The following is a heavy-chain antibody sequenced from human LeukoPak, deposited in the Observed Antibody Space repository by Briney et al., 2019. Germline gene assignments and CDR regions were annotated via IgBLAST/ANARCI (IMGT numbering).Heavy chain of an antibody. J-gene: IGHJ4*02. CDR3: ARASFSCSSTSCSPDY. Sequence: ASVKVSCKASGYTFTSYDIHWVRQATGQVLEWMGWMSPNSGNTGYAQKFQGRVTMTRDTSISTAYMELRGLRSEDTAVYYCARASFSCSSTSCSPDYWGQGTLVTVSS. CDR1: GYTFTSYD. V-gene: IGHV1-8*01. CDR2: MSPNSGNT. D-gene: IGHD2-2*01.